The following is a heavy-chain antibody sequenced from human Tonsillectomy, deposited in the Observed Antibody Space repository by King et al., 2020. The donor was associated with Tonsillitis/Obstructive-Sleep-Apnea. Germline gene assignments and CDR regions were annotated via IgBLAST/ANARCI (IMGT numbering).Heavy chain of an antibody. V-gene: IGHV4-34*01. J-gene: IGHJ4*02. CDR2: INHSGST. Sequence: QVQLPQGGAGLLKPSETLSLTCAVYGGSFSGYYWSWIRQPPGKGLEWIGEINHSGSTNYNPSLKSRVTISVDTSKNQFSLKLSSVTAADTAVYSCAACTYYFDYWGQGTLVTVSS. CDR1: GGSFSGYY. CDR3: AACTYYFDY.